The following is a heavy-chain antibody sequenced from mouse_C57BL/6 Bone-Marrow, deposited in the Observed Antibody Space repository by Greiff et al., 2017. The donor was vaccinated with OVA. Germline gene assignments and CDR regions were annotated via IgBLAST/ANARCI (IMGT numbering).Heavy chain of an antibody. CDR3: TRHYDGDY. Sequence: VQLQQSGAELVRPGASVKLSCTASGFNIKDDYMHWVKQRPEQGLEWIGWIDPENGDTEYASKFQGKATITADPSSNTAYLQLSSLTSEDTAVYYCTRHYDGDYWGQGTTLTVSS. V-gene: IGHV14-4*01. J-gene: IGHJ2*01. CDR2: IDPENGDT. CDR1: GFNIKDDY. D-gene: IGHD1-2*01.